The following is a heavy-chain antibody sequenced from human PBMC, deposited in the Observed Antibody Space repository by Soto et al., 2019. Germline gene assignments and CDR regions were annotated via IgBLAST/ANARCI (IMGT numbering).Heavy chain of an antibody. J-gene: IGHJ4*02. Sequence: QLQLQESGPGLVKPSETLSLTCTVSGGSISSSSYYWGWIRQPPGKGLEWIGSIYYSGSTYYNPSLKSRVTRSVDTSKNQFSLKLSPVTAADTAVYYCARLEGVVPAAMDYWGQGTLVTVSS. CDR2: IYYSGST. D-gene: IGHD2-2*01. V-gene: IGHV4-39*01. CDR1: GGSISSSSYY. CDR3: ARLEGVVPAAMDY.